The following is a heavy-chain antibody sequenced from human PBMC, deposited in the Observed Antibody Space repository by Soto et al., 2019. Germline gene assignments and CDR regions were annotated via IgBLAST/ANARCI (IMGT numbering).Heavy chain of an antibody. J-gene: IGHJ6*02. CDR2: VYENGNA. D-gene: IGHD3-10*01. CDR1: GGSIRTLDYS. CDR3: AARQHNYYGLDL. Sequence: SETLSLTCSVSGGSIRTLDYSWNWIRQPPGKAPESIGYVYENGNAYPEPSLKSRVTISIDVAKNQFSLKMTSITAAEAGLYYCAARQHNYYGLDLWGQGTTVTVSS. V-gene: IGHV4-30-2*01.